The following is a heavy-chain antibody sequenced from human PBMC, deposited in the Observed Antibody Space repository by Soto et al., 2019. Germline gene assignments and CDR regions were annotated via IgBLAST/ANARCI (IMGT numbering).Heavy chain of an antibody. CDR1: GFTFSSYS. V-gene: IGHV3-48*02. CDR3: ARGGDCSGGIFYSVIYYYYVLAV. J-gene: IGHJ6*02. D-gene: IGHD2-15*01. Sequence: GGSLRLSCAASGFTFSSYSMNWVRQAPGKGLEWVSYISSSSSTIYYADSVKGRFTISRDNAKNSLYLQMNSLRDEDTAVYYCARGGDCSGGIFYSVIYYYYVLAVWGQGTTVTVSS. CDR2: ISSSSSTI.